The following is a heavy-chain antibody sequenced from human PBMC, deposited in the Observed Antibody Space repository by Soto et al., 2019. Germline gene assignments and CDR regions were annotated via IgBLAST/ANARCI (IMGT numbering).Heavy chain of an antibody. Sequence: QVQLVESGGGVVQPGRSPRLSCAASGFTFSSYAMHWVRQAPGKGLEWVAVISYDGSNKYYADSVKGRFTISRDNSKNTLHRQVNSLRAEDTAVYYCARDPLWGTAMVLWYFDLWGRGTLVTVSS. CDR3: ARDPLWGTAMVLWYFDL. D-gene: IGHD5-18*01. CDR1: GFTFSSYA. J-gene: IGHJ2*01. CDR2: ISYDGSNK. V-gene: IGHV3-30-3*01.